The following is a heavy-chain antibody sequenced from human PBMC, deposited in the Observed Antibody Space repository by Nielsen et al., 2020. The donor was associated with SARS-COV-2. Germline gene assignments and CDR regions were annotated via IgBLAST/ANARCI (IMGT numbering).Heavy chain of an antibody. V-gene: IGHV3-33*01. D-gene: IGHD6-13*01. CDR2: IWYDGSNK. J-gene: IGHJ6*02. Sequence: GESLRLSCAASGFTFSSYGMHWVRQAPGKGLEWVAVIWYDGSNKYYADSVKGRFTISRDNSKNTLYLQMNSLRAEDTALYHCATSSIAAAGHHTSDYGMDVWGQGTTVTVSS. CDR1: GFTFSSYG. CDR3: ATSSIAAAGHHTSDYGMDV.